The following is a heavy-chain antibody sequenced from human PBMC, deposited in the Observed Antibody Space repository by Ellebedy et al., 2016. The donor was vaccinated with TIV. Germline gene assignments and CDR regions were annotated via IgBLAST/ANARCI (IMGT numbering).Heavy chain of an antibody. CDR1: GFTFSNYW. CDR2: IKQDGSEK. CDR3: ARDQWLGRAYYFDS. V-gene: IGHV3-7*01. Sequence: GESLKISCAASGFTFSNYWMSWVRQAPGKGLEWVANIKQDGSEKNYVDSVKGRFSISRDNAKNSLYVRMNSLRDEDTAVYYCARDQWLGRAYYFDSWGQGTLVTVSS. D-gene: IGHD6-19*01. J-gene: IGHJ4*02.